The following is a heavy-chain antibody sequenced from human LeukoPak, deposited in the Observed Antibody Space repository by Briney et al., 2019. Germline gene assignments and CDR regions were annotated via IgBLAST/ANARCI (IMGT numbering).Heavy chain of an antibody. J-gene: IGHJ6*03. V-gene: IGHV3-48*01. CDR2: ISSSSSTI. CDR1: GFTFSSYS. CDR3: AKGLWFGELVKNYYMDV. D-gene: IGHD3-10*01. Sequence: PGGSLRLSCAASGFTFSSYSMNWVRQAPGKGLEWVSYISSSSSTIYYADSVKGRFTISRDNSKNTLYLQMNSLRAEDTAVYYCAKGLWFGELVKNYYMDVWGKGTTVTVSS.